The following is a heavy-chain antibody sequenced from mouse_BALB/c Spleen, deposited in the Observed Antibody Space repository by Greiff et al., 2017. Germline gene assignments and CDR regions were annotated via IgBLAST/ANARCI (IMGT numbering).Heavy chain of an antibody. D-gene: IGHD3-2*02. CDR2: INTSTGYT. Sequence: QVQLKQSGAELAKPGASVKMSCKASGYTFTSYWMHWVKQRPGKGLEWIGYINTSTGYTEYKQKFKDKATLTADKSTSTAYMQLSSLTSEDSTVYYYARNTTHATTCFAYWGQGTLVTVSS. J-gene: IGHJ3*01. CDR1: GYTFTSYW. V-gene: IGHV1-7*01. CDR3: ARNTTHATTCFAY.